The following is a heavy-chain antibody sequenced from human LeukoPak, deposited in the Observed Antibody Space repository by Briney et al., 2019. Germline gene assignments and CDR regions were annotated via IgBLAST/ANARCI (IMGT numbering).Heavy chain of an antibody. CDR1: GYTFSTYG. D-gene: IGHD5-12*01. CDR3: ARSDLATITAGPFEY. V-gene: IGHV1-18*01. Sequence: GASVKVSCKASGYTFSTYGITWVRQARGQGLEWMGWISVHQGNTKYAQNFQGRVTMTIDTSTSTAYMDLRSLRSDDTAIYFCARSDLATITAGPFEYWGQGTLVAVPS. CDR2: ISVHQGNT. J-gene: IGHJ4*02.